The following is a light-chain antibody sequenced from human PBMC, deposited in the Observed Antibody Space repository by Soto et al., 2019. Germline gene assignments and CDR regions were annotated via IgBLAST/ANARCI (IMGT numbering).Light chain of an antibody. J-gene: IGLJ1*01. CDR2: NND. CDR3: ATWDDNLNAHV. Sequence: QSVLTQSPSAPGTPGQTVTISCSGANSNIGRNTVHWYQQFPRTAPILLVYNNDRRPSGVPGRFSGSKSGTSASLDISGLQSEDEADYYCATWDDNLNAHVFGPGTKLTVL. V-gene: IGLV1-44*01. CDR1: NSNIGRNT.